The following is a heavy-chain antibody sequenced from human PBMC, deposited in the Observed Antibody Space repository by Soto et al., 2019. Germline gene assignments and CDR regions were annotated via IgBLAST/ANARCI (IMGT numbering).Heavy chain of an antibody. CDR3: ESHPHSGGWYGGYYYSGMDV. CDR1: GGSVSDNT. J-gene: IGHJ6*02. CDR2: IHYTGST. V-gene: IGHV4-59*08. D-gene: IGHD6-19*01. Sequence: SETLSLTCTVSGGSVSDNTWSWIRQPPGKGLEYIGYIHYTGSTNSNPSLKSRVTISVDTSKNQFSLKLSSVTAADTAVYYCESHPHSGGWYGGYYYSGMDVGGQGTTVTVSS.